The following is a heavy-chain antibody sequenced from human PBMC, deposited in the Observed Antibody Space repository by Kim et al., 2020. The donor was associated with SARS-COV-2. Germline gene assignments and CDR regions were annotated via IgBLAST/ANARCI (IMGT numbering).Heavy chain of an antibody. Sequence: SETLSLTCTVSGGSISSYYWSWIRQPPGKGLEWIGYIYYSGSTNYNPSLKSRVTISVDTSKNQFSLKLSSVTAADTAVYYCARGAMDPNVHFDYWGQGTLVTVSS. CDR1: GGSISSYY. D-gene: IGHD6-6*01. CDR3: ARGAMDPNVHFDY. CDR2: IYYSGST. V-gene: IGHV4-59*13. J-gene: IGHJ4*02.